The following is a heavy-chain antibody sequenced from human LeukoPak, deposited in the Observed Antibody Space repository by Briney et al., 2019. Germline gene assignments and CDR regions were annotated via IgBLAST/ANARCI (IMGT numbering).Heavy chain of an antibody. CDR3: AKNSGNSDFDY. CDR2: IYYSGST. V-gene: IGHV4-59*12. J-gene: IGHJ4*02. CDR1: GGSISSYY. D-gene: IGHD1-26*01. Sequence: SETLSLTCTVSGGSISSYYWSWIRQPPGKGLEWIGYIYYSGSTNYNPSLKSRVTISVDKSENHFSLKLSSVTAADTAVYYCAKNSGNSDFDYWGQGTLITVSS.